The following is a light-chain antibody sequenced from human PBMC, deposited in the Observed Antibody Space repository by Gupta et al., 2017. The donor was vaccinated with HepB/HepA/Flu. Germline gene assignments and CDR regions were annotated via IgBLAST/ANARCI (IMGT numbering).Light chain of an antibody. CDR3: QQYGSSPYT. J-gene: IGKJ2*01. CDR2: GAS. Sequence: PGERATLSCGASQSVSSSLAWYQQKPGQAPRLLIYGASSRATGIPDRFSGSGSETDFTLTSSRLEPEDFAVYYCQQYGSSPYTFGQGTKLEIK. V-gene: IGKV3-20*01. CDR1: QSVSSS.